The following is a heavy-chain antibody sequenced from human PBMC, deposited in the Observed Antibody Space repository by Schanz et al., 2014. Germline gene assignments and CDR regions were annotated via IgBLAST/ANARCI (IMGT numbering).Heavy chain of an antibody. Sequence: EVQLVESGGGLVKPGGSLRLSCAASGFTFSRYSMNWVRQAPGKGLEWVSSISSSSSYIYYTDSVKGRFTISRDNAKNSLYLQMNSLRAEDTAVYYCARDLSYYTSGSYGYWGQGTLVTVSS. CDR2: ISSSSSYI. D-gene: IGHD3-10*01. CDR1: GFTFSRYS. J-gene: IGHJ4*02. CDR3: ARDLSYYTSGSYGY. V-gene: IGHV3-21*01.